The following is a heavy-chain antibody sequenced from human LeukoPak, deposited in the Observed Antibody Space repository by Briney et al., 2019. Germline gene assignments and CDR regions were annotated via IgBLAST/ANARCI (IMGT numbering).Heavy chain of an antibody. CDR1: GFIFSDYY. V-gene: IGHV3-11*01. D-gene: IGHD1-7*01. CDR2: ISSGGSSI. CDR3: AKDLNLRYFDY. J-gene: IGHJ4*02. Sequence: GGSLRLSCAASGFIFSDYYMSWIRQAPRKGLGWVSYISSGGSSIYYADSVKGRFTISRDNAKNSLYLQMNSLRAEDTAVYYCAKDLNLRYFDYWGQGTLVTVSS.